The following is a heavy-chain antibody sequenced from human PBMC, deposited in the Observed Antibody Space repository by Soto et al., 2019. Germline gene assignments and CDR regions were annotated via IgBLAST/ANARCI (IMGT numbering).Heavy chain of an antibody. Sequence: PGGSLRLSCAASGFTFSSYSMNWVRQAPGKGLEWVSYISSSSSTIYYADSVKGRFTISRDNAKNSLYLQWSSLKASDTAMYYCARQGRGNWNDLTPKSFDYWGQGTLVTVSS. CDR1: GFTFSSYS. D-gene: IGHD1-1*01. CDR2: ISSSSSTI. V-gene: IGHV3-48*01. J-gene: IGHJ4*02. CDR3: ARQGRGNWNDLTPKSFDY.